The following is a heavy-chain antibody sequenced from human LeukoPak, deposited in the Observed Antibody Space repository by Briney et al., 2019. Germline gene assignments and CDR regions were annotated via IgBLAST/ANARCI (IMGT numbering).Heavy chain of an antibody. Sequence: GGSLRLSCAASGFTFSSYAMSWVRQAPGKGLEWVSAICGSGGSTYYADSVKGRFTISRDNSKNTLYLQMNSLRAEDTAVYYCARHCSSTSCYNWGQGTLVTVSS. D-gene: IGHD2-2*02. V-gene: IGHV3-23*01. J-gene: IGHJ4*02. CDR3: ARHCSSTSCYN. CDR2: ICGSGGST. CDR1: GFTFSSYA.